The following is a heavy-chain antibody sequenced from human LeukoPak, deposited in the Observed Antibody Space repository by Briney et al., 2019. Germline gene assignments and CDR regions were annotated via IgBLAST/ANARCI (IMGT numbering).Heavy chain of an antibody. D-gene: IGHD3-10*01. J-gene: IGHJ4*02. Sequence: GGSLRLSCAASGFTFSNYAMRWVRQAPGKGLEWVSGFSGSGGGTYYADSVKGRFTISRDNSKNTLYLQMNSLRAEDTAIYYCAKDLSGHYGSGSYYSFDYWGQGTLVTVSS. CDR3: AKDLSGHYGSGSYYSFDY. V-gene: IGHV3-23*01. CDR1: GFTFSNYA. CDR2: FSGSGGGT.